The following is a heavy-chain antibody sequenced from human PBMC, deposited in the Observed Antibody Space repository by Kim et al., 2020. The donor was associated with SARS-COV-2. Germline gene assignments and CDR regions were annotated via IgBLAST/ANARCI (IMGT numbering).Heavy chain of an antibody. V-gene: IGHV1-69*13. CDR2: IIPIFGTA. CDR3: ARGKDIVVVVAALDAFDI. J-gene: IGHJ3*02. D-gene: IGHD2-15*01. Sequence: SVKVSCKASGGTFSSYAISWVRQAPGQGLEWMGGIIPIFGTANYAQKFQGRVTITADESTSTAYMELSSLRSEDTAVYYCARGKDIVVVVAALDAFDIWGQGTMVTVSS. CDR1: GGTFSSYA.